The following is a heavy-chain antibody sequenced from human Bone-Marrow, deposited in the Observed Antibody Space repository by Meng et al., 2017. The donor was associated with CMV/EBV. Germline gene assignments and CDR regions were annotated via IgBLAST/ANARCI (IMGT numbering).Heavy chain of an antibody. CDR2: ISNDGSNK. CDR3: ARGGPSILVPARPWL. Sequence: GESLKISCAASGFTFSSYEMNWVRQAPGKGLEWVAVISNDGSNKYYADSVKGRLTISRDNSKNTLYLQMNSLRAEDTAFYYCARGGPSILVPARPWLWGQGTLVTVSS. J-gene: IGHJ4*02. D-gene: IGHD2-2*01. V-gene: IGHV3-30*04. CDR1: GFTFSSYE.